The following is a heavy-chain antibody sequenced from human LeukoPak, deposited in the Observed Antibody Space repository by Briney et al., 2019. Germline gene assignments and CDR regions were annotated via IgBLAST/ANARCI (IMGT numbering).Heavy chain of an antibody. Sequence: GGSLRLSCAASGFTFSSYSMNWVRQAPGKGLEWISHIDKGGITTYYAASVKGRFTISRDSAKNSLYLQMNSLRAEDTAVYYCADNLSRWGQGTLVTVSS. CDR3: ADNLSR. V-gene: IGHV3-48*04. CDR1: GFTFSSYS. D-gene: IGHD1-1*01. J-gene: IGHJ4*02. CDR2: IDKGGITT.